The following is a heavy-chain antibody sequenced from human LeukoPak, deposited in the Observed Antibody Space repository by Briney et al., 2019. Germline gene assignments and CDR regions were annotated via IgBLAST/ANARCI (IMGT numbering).Heavy chain of an antibody. Sequence: PSETLSLTCTVSGGSISSHYWSWIRQHPGKGLEWIGYIYYSGSTYNNPSLKSRVTISADTSKNQFSLMLSSVTAADTAVYYCARGNEPDTAMESAAFDTWGQGTMVTASS. CDR2: IYYSGST. V-gene: IGHV4-59*06. J-gene: IGHJ3*02. CDR3: ARGNEPDTAMESAAFDT. CDR1: GGSISSHY. D-gene: IGHD5-18*01.